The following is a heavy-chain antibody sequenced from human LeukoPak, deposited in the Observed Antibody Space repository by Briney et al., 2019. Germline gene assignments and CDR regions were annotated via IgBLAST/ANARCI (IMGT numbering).Heavy chain of an antibody. Sequence: PSETLSLTCTVSGGSISSYYWSWIRQPPGKGLEWIGYIYYSGSTNYNPSLKSRVTISVDTSKNQFSLKLSSVTAADSAVYYCARQGSITIFLDYWGQGTLVTVSS. D-gene: IGHD3-3*01. J-gene: IGHJ4*02. CDR1: GGSISSYY. CDR2: IYYSGST. V-gene: IGHV4-59*08. CDR3: ARQGSITIFLDY.